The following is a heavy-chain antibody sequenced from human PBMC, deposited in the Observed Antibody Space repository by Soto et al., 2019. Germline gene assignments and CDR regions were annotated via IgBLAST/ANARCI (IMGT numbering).Heavy chain of an antibody. CDR2: TYYRAKWYN. V-gene: IGHV6-1*01. CDR1: GDRVCSNSAA. J-gene: IGHJ3*02. Sequence: SQTLSLTCAISGDRVCSNSAAWNWLRQSPSRGLEWLGRTYYRAKWYNDYAVSVKSRIRIDPDTAKNQFSLQLNSVTPEDTAVYYCARGVSIVVVPAATSEAFDMWGKRITVKVSS. CDR3: ARGVSIVVVPAATSEAFDM. D-gene: IGHD2-2*01.